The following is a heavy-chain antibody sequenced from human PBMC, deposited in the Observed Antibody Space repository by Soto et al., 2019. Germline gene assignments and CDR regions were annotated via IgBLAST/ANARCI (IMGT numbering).Heavy chain of an antibody. V-gene: IGHV3-30-3*01. CDR3: ARVVSGSIGY. CDR1: GFTFSSYA. D-gene: IGHD1-26*01. J-gene: IGHJ4*02. Sequence: PGGSLRLSCAASGFTFSSYAMHWVRQAPGKGLEWVAVISYDGSNKYYADSVKGRFTISRDNSKNTLYLQMNSLRAEDTAVYYCARVVSGSIGYWGQGTLVTVSS. CDR2: ISYDGSNK.